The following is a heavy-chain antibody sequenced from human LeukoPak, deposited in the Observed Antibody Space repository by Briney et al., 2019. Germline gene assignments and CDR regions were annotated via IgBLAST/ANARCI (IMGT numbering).Heavy chain of an antibody. CDR1: GFTFSSYA. CDR3: AKEPREYCSRTSCPNWIDA. J-gene: IGHJ5*02. Sequence: PGGSLRLSCAASGFTFSSYAMSWVRQAPGKGLEWVSAISASGLTTYYVDSVKGRFSISRDNSKNTLYLQMSSLRADDTAVYYCAKEPREYCSRTSCPNWIDAWGQGTLVTVSS. CDR2: ISASGLTT. D-gene: IGHD2-2*01. V-gene: IGHV3-23*01.